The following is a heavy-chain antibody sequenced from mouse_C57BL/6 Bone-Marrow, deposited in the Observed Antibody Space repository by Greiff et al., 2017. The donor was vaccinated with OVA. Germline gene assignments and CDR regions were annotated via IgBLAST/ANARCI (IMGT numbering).Heavy chain of an antibody. V-gene: IGHV7-3*01. CDR1: GFTFTDYY. D-gene: IGHD2-1*01. J-gene: IGHJ4*01. CDR2: IRNKANGYTT. Sequence: EVKLMESGGGLVQPGGSLSLSCAASGFTFTDYYMSWVRQPPGKALEWLGFIRNKANGYTTEYSASVKGRFTISRDNSQSILYLQMNALRAEDSATYYCARYEEGNYPFYYAMDYWGQGTSVTVSS. CDR3: ARYEEGNYPFYYAMDY.